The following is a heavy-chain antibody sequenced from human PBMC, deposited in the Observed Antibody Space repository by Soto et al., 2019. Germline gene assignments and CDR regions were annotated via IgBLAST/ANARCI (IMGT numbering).Heavy chain of an antibody. CDR2: ISNSGDTI. Sequence: EVHLVESGGGLVQPGGSLRLSCAASGFTFSTYEMNWVRQAPGKGLEWVSYISNSGDTIYYADSVKGRFTIFRDNAKNPLYLQMNSLRVEDTALYYCARDGSRFDYWGQGTLVTVSS. J-gene: IGHJ4*02. CDR1: GFTFSTYE. D-gene: IGHD6-13*01. CDR3: ARDGSRFDY. V-gene: IGHV3-48*03.